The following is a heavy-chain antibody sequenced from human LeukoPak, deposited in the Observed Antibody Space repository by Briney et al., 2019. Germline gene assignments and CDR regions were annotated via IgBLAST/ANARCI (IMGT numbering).Heavy chain of an antibody. J-gene: IGHJ5*02. CDR2: ISSSSSYI. CDR3: ARDGCSSTSCSPTWFDP. Sequence: GGSLRLSCAASGFTFSSYSMNWVRQAPGKGLEWASSISSSSSYIYYADSVKGRFTISRDNAKNSLYLQMNSLRAEDTTVYYCARDGCSSTSCSPTWFDPWGQGTLVTVSS. V-gene: IGHV3-21*01. D-gene: IGHD2-2*01. CDR1: GFTFSSYS.